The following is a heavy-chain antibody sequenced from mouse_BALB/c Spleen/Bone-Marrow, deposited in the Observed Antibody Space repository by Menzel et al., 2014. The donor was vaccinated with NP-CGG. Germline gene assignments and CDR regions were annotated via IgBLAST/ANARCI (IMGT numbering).Heavy chain of an antibody. CDR2: IVPGSGST. Sequence: DLVKPGASVKLSCKASGYTFTSYWINWIKQRPGQGLEWIGRIVPGSGSTYYNEMFKGKATLIVDTSSSAAYIQLSSLSSEDSAVYFCARGGLHYFDYWGQGTTLTVSS. CDR1: GYTFTSYW. D-gene: IGHD3-3*01. CDR3: ARGGLHYFDY. J-gene: IGHJ2*01. V-gene: IGHV1S41*01.